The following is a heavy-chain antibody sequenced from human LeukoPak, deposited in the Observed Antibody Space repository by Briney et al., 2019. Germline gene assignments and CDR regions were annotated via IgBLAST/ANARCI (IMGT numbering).Heavy chain of an antibody. CDR3: ARRMAGTFSSDY. CDR1: GYTFTSYY. D-gene: IGHD6-19*01. J-gene: IGHJ4*02. CDR2: INPSGGST. Sequence: ASVKVSCKASGYTFTSYYMHWVRQASGQGLEWMGIINPSGGSTSYAQKFQGRVTMTRDTSTSTVYMELSSLRSEDTAVYYCARRMAGTFSSDYWGQGTLVTVSS. V-gene: IGHV1-46*01.